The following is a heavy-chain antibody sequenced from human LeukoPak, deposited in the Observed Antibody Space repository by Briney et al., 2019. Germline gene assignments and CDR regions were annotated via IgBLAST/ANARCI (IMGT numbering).Heavy chain of an antibody. D-gene: IGHD3-10*01. J-gene: IGHJ3*02. V-gene: IGHV1-2*02. CDR2: INPNSGGT. CDR1: GYTFTGYY. CDR3: ARGAPTMVRGVIPDAFDI. Sequence: ASVKVSCKASGYTFTGYYMHWVRQAPGQGLEWTGWINPNSGGTNYAQKFQGRVTMTRDTSISTAYMELSRLRSDDTAVYYCARGAPTMVRGVIPDAFDIWGQGTMVTVSS.